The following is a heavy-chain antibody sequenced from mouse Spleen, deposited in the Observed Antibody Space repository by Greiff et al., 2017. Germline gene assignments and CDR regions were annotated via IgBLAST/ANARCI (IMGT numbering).Heavy chain of an antibody. Sequence: VQLQQPGAELVRPGSSVKLSCKASGYTFTSYWMHWVKQRPIQGLEWIGNIDPSDSETHYNQKFKDKATLTVDKSSSTAYMQLSSLTSEDSAVDYCAREGGNYEAMDYWGQGTSVTVSS. J-gene: IGHJ4*01. CDR2: IDPSDSET. V-gene: IGHV1-52*01. D-gene: IGHD2-1*01. CDR1: GYTFTSYW. CDR3: AREGGNYEAMDY.